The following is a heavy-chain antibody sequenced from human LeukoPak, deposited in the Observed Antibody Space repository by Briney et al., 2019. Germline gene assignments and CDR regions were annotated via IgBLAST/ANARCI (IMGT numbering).Heavy chain of an antibody. V-gene: IGHV3-15*01. D-gene: IGHD3-10*01. Sequence: GGSPRLSCAASGFTFSNAWMSWVRQAPGKGLEWVGRIKSKTDGGTTDYAAPVKGRFTISRDDSKNTLYLQMNSLKTEDTAVYYCTTVLLWFGFRYYWGQGTLVTVSS. CDR3: TTVLLWFGFRYY. CDR2: IKSKTDGGTT. CDR1: GFTFSNAW. J-gene: IGHJ4*02.